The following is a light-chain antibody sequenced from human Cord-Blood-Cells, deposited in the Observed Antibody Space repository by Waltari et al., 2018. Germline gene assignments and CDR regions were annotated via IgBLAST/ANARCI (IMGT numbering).Light chain of an antibody. J-gene: IGKJ3*01. CDR3: QQYDNLPPELT. Sequence: DIQMTQSPSPLSASVGDRVTITCQATQDISNYLNWYQQKPGKAPKRLIYDASNLETGVTSRFSGSGSGTDFTCIISSRQPEDIATDYCQQYDNLPPELTFGPGTKVDIK. CDR1: QDISNY. V-gene: IGKV1-33*01. CDR2: DAS.